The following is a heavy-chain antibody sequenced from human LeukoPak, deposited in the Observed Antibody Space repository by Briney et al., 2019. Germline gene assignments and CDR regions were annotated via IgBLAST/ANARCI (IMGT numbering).Heavy chain of an antibody. CDR2: IILIFGTA. Sequence: SVKVSCKASGGTFSSYAISWVRQAPGQGLEWMGGIILIFGTANYAQKFQGRVTIITDESTSTAYMELSSLRSEDTAVYYCARDPMGGSHPGYFQHWGQGTLVTVSS. CDR1: GGTFSSYA. D-gene: IGHD1-26*01. J-gene: IGHJ1*01. CDR3: ARDPMGGSHPGYFQH. V-gene: IGHV1-69*05.